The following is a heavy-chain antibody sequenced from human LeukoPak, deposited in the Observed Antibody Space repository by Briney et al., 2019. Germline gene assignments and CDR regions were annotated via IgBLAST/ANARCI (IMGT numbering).Heavy chain of an antibody. CDR3: AKSQGFEGIWSTYYAYFDH. Sequence: GGSLRLSCAASGFTFSSYGMHWVRQAPGKGLEWVAFIRYDGSNKYYADSVKGRFTISRDNSKNTLYLQMNSLRAEDTAVYNCAKSQGFEGIWSTYYAYFDHWGQGTLVTVSS. J-gene: IGHJ4*02. V-gene: IGHV3-30*02. CDR2: IRYDGSNK. D-gene: IGHD3-3*01. CDR1: GFTFSSYG.